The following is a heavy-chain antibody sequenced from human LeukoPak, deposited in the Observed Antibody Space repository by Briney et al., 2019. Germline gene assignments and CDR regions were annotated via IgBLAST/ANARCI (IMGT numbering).Heavy chain of an antibody. J-gene: IGHJ4*02. D-gene: IGHD3-22*01. CDR1: GYSISSGYY. V-gene: IGHV4-38-2*02. CDR2: IYTSGST. CDR3: ARDRSYYSDTGTDY. Sequence: PSETLSLTCTVSGYSISSGYYWGWIRQPPGKGLEWIGRIYTSGSTNYNPSLKSRVTISVDTSKNQFSLRLHSVTAADTAVYYCARDRSYYSDTGTDYWGQGALVTVSS.